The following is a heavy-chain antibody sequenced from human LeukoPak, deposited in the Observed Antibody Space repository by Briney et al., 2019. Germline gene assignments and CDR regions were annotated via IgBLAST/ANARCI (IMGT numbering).Heavy chain of an antibody. V-gene: IGHV5-51*01. D-gene: IGHD6-19*01. Sequence: GESLKISCKGSGYSFTSYWIGWVCQMPGKGLEWMGIIYPGDSDTRYSPSFQGQVTISADKSISTAYQQWSSLKASDTAMYYCTISVAGTVGINWFDPWGQGTLVTVSS. J-gene: IGHJ5*02. CDR1: GYSFTSYW. CDR3: TISVAGTVGINWFDP. CDR2: IYPGDSDT.